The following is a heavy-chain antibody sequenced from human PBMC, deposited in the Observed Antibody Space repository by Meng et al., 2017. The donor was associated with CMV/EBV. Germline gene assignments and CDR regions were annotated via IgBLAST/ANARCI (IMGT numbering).Heavy chain of an antibody. CDR1: GFTFSSYE. CDR2: ISSSGSTI. CDR3: AINAYVVVPAATDYFDY. J-gene: IGHJ4*02. V-gene: IGHV3-48*03. D-gene: IGHD2-2*01. Sequence: GESLKISCAASGFTFSSYEMNWVRQAPGKGLEWVSYISSSGSTIYYADSVKGRFTISRDNAKNSLYLQMNSLRAEDTAVYYCAINAYVVVPAATDYFDYWGQGTLVTVS.